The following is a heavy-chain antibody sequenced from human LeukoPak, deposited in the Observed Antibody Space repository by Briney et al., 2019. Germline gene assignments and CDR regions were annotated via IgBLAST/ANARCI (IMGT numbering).Heavy chain of an antibody. J-gene: IGHJ6*03. CDR3: ARADYSARIYYYYYMDV. V-gene: IGHV1-18*01. CDR2: MNPNSGNT. CDR1: GYTFTSYD. Sequence: GASVKVSCKASGYTFTSYDINWVRQATGQGLEWMGWMNPNSGNTNYAQKLQGRVTMTTDTSTSTAYMELRSLRSDDTAVYYCARADYSARIYYYYYMDVWGKGTTVTVSS. D-gene: IGHD3-10*01.